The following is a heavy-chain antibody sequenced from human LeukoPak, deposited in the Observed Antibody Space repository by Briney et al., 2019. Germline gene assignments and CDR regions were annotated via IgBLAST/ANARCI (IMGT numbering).Heavy chain of an antibody. Sequence: ASVKVSCKASGYTFTGYYMHWVRQAPGQGLEWMGWINPNSGGTNYAQKFQGRVTMTRDTSISTAYMELSRLRSDDTAVYYCARDSSPYFDFWSGANWFDPWGQGTLVTVSS. J-gene: IGHJ5*02. CDR1: GYTFTGYY. D-gene: IGHD3-3*01. CDR3: ARDSSPYFDFWSGANWFDP. V-gene: IGHV1-2*02. CDR2: INPNSGGT.